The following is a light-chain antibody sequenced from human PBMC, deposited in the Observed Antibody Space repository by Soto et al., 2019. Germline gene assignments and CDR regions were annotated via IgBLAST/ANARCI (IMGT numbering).Light chain of an antibody. CDR2: DAS. CDR3: QQYESYFT. Sequence: DIPMTQSPSTLSASVGDRVTIACRASQSISYRLAWYQQKSGKAPKLLIYDASSLESGVPSRFSGVGSGSEFTLTITDLQPDDYATYFCQQYESYFTFGQGTKLGLK. CDR1: QSISYR. V-gene: IGKV1-5*01. J-gene: IGKJ2*01.